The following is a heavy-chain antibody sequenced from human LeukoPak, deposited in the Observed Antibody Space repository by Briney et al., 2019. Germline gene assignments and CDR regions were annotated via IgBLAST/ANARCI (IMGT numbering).Heavy chain of an antibody. J-gene: IGHJ4*02. Sequence: GGSLRLSCAASGFTVSSNYMSWVRQAPGKGLEWVSVIYSGGSTYYADSVKGRFTISRDNSKNTLYLQMNGLRAEDTAVYYCAKGIAVADSYYFDYWGQGTLVTVSS. CDR1: GFTVSSNY. CDR3: AKGIAVADSYYFDY. V-gene: IGHV3-53*01. D-gene: IGHD6-19*01. CDR2: IYSGGST.